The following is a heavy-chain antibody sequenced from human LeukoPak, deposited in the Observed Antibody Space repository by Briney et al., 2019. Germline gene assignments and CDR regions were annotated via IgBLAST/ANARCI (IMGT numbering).Heavy chain of an antibody. CDR1: GFTFSSYA. J-gene: IGHJ5*02. V-gene: IGHV3-30-3*01. D-gene: IGHD4-17*01. CDR3: ARDPRATVTPRFDP. CDR2: ISYDGSNK. Sequence: PGGSLRLSCAASGFTFSSYAMHWVRQAPGEGLEWVAVISYDGSNKYYADSVKGRFTISRDNSKNTLYLQMNSLRAEDTAVYYCARDPRATVTPRFDPWGQGTLVTVSS.